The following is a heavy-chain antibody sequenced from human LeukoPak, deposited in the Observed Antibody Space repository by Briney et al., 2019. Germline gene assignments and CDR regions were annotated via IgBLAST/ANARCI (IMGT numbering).Heavy chain of an antibody. V-gene: IGHV3-7*01. CDR1: GFTFSTYW. CDR2: IKQDGSEK. D-gene: IGHD6-13*01. CDR3: ARDRTAAPLDS. J-gene: IGHJ4*02. Sequence: GGSLRLSCAASGFTFSTYWMTWVRQAPGKGLEWVANIKQDGSEKYYVDSVKGRFIISRDNAKNSLYLQMNSLRVEDTAVFYCARDRTAAPLDSWGQGTLVTVSS.